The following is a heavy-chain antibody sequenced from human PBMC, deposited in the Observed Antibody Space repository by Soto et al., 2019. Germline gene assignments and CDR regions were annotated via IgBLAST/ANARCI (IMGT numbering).Heavy chain of an antibody. V-gene: IGHV3-23*01. CDR1: GFTFSSYA. Sequence: GGSLRLSCAASGFTFSSYAMTWVRRAPGKGLEGVSVISGSSGRTYYAGSVKGRFTISRDNSKNTLYLQMNSLRAEDTAVYYCATHTRWEQLRASDIWGQGTMVTVSS. J-gene: IGHJ3*02. D-gene: IGHD1-26*01. CDR2: ISGSSGRT. CDR3: ATHTRWEQLRASDI.